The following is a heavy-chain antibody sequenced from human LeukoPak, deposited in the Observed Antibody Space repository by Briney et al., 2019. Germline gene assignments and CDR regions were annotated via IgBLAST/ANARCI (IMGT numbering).Heavy chain of an antibody. J-gene: IGHJ4*02. CDR2: INPNSGGT. CDR1: GYTLTDYY. CDR3: ARSLVSGYYLPPDY. D-gene: IGHD3-3*01. V-gene: IGHV1-2*06. Sequence: ASVKVSCKASGYTLTDYYMHWVRQAPGQGLEWMGRINPNSGGTNYAQKFQGRVTMTRDTSISTVYMELSRLTSDDTAVYYCARSLVSGYYLPPDYWGQGTLVTVSS.